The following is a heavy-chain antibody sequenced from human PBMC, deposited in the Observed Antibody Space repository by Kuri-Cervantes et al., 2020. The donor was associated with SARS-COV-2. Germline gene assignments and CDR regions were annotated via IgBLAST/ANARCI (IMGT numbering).Heavy chain of an antibody. V-gene: IGHV4-4*07. D-gene: IGHD3-3*01. CDR3: KVVEYDSFYYYMDV. CDR1: GGSISSYY. J-gene: IGHJ6*03. Sequence: SETLSLTCTVSGGSISSYYWSWIRQPAGKGLEWIGRIYTSGSTNYNPSLKGRVTMSVDTSKNQFSLKLSSVTAADTAVYYCKVVEYDSFYYYMDVWGKGTTVTVSS. CDR2: IYTSGST.